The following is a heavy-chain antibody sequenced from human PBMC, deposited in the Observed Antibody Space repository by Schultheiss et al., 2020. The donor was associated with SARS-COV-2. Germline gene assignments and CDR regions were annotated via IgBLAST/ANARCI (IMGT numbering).Heavy chain of an antibody. V-gene: IGHV1-46*01. CDR1: GYTFTSYY. CDR2: INPSGGST. CDR3: ARDGAHYYYGMDV. Sequence: ASVKVSCKASGYTFTSYYMHWVRQAPGQGLEWMGIINPSGGSTSYAQKFQGRVTITRNTSISTAYMEVSSLRSEDTAVYYCARDGAHYYYGMDVWGQGTTVTVSS. D-gene: IGHD3-16*01. J-gene: IGHJ6*02.